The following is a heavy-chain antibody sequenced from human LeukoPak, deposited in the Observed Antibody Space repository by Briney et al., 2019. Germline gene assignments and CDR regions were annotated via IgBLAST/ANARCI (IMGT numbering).Heavy chain of an antibody. CDR3: ARAPSLRFDY. V-gene: IGHV4-38-2*02. CDR1: CYSISSGYY. Sequence: SETLSLTCTVSCYSISSGYYWGWIRQPPGKGLEWIGNIYHSGSTYYNPSFKSRVTISVDTSKNQFSLKLSSVTAADTAVYYCARAPSLRFDYWGQGSLVTVSS. CDR2: IYHSGST. D-gene: IGHD3-10*01. J-gene: IGHJ4*02.